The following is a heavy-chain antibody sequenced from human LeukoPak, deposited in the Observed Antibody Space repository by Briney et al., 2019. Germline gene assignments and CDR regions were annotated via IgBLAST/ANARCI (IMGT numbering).Heavy chain of an antibody. CDR1: GGSISSDY. CDR2: IYYSGTT. D-gene: IGHD3-3*02. V-gene: IGHV4-59*01. Sequence: SETLSLTCTVSGGSISSDYWSWIRQSPGKGLEWIGYIYYSGTTSYNPSLKSRVTISLDTSKNQFSLELSSVTAADTAVYYCARLLADAKTDYFDCWGQGTLVTVSS. J-gene: IGHJ4*02. CDR3: ARLLADAKTDYFDC.